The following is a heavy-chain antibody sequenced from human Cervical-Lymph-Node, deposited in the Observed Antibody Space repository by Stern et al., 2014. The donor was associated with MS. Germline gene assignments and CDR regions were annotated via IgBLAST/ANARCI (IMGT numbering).Heavy chain of an antibody. V-gene: IGHV1-69*11. CDR3: AREKSDCSGGSCFSGLDY. Sequence: QMQLVQSGAEVKKPGSSVKVSCKSSGGTFSTHAISWVRQAPGQGLERLGRIIPILDTTEYAQSFRGKLTIDAGESTETAYMELRSLTPDDTAVYYCAREKSDCSGGSCFSGLDYWGQGTLVTVSS. J-gene: IGHJ4*02. CDR2: IIPILDTT. D-gene: IGHD2-15*01. CDR1: GGTFSTHA.